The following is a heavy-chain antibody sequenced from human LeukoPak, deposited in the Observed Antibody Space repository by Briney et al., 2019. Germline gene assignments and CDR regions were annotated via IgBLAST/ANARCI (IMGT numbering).Heavy chain of an antibody. V-gene: IGHV3-23*01. CDR1: GXXXXXXX. Sequence: PGGSLRLSCAXXGXXXXXXXXXXXXXAXXXXXXXVXAIXGXGGXXYYADSVKGRFTISRNNSKNTLYLQMNSLRXEXTAVYYXAKESYYSGWGQGTLVTVSS. CDR2: IXGXGGXX. J-gene: IGHJ4*02. CDR3: AKESYYSG. D-gene: IGHD4-11*01.